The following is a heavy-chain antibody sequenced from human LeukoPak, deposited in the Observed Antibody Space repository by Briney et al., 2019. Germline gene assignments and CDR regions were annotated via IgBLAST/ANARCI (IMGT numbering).Heavy chain of an antibody. D-gene: IGHD2-15*01. V-gene: IGHV3-7*05. CDR1: GFTFSMNW. Sequence: GGSLRLSCVASGFTFSMNWMSWVRQAPGKGLEWVAKIKEDGSENHYVGSVRGRFTISRDNAKNSLYLYMNSLRVEDTAVYYCAKELRPNDNWGQGTMVTVSS. J-gene: IGHJ3*02. CDR2: IKEDGSEN. CDR3: AKELRPNDN.